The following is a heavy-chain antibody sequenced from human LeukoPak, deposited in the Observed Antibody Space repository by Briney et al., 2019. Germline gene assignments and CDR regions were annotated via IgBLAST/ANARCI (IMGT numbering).Heavy chain of an antibody. CDR3: AKEYYYDSSGENAFDI. V-gene: IGHV3-23*01. J-gene: IGHJ3*02. CDR2: ISGSGGST. D-gene: IGHD3-22*01. Sequence: GRSLRLSCAASGFTFSSYAMSWVRQAPGKGLEWVSAISGSGGSTYYADSVKGRFTISRDNSKNTLYLQMNSLRAEDTAVYYCAKEYYYDSSGENAFDIWGQGTMVTVSS. CDR1: GFTFSSYA.